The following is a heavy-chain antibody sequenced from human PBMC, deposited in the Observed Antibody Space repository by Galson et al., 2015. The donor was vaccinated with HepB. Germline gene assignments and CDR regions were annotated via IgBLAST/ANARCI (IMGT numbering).Heavy chain of an antibody. CDR3: ARPPAAYCSSTSCSVGY. D-gene: IGHD2-2*01. V-gene: IGHV3-11*01. Sequence: SLRLSCAASGFTFSDYYMSWIRQAPGKGLEWVSYISSSGSTIYYADSVKGRFTISRDNAKNSLYLQMNSLRAEDTAVYYCARPPAAYCSSTSCSVGYWGQGTLVTVSS. CDR1: GFTFSDYY. CDR2: ISSSGSTI. J-gene: IGHJ4*02.